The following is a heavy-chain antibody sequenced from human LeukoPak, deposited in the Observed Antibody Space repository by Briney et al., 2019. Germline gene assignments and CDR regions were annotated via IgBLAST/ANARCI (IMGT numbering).Heavy chain of an antibody. CDR2: IYHSGST. Sequence: SETLSLTCAVSGGSISSGGYSWSWIRQPPGRGLEWIVYIYHSGSTYYNPSLKSRVTISVDRSKNQFSLKLSSVTAADTAVYYCARAQHIVVVTASHAFDIWGQGTMVTVSS. J-gene: IGHJ3*02. CDR3: ARAQHIVVVTASHAFDI. CDR1: GGSISSGGYS. D-gene: IGHD2-21*02. V-gene: IGHV4-30-2*01.